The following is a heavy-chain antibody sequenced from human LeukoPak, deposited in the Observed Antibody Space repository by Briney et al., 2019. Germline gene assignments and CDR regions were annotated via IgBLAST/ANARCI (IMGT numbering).Heavy chain of an antibody. D-gene: IGHD2-21*02. J-gene: IGHJ4*02. V-gene: IGHV3-23*01. CDR2: ISGSGGST. Sequence: PGGSLRLSCAASGFTFSSYAMSWVRQAPGKGLEWVSAISGSGGSTYYADSVKGRFTISRDNSKNTLYLQMNSLRAEDTAVYYCARDRYCGGDCYSYYFDYWGQGTLVTVSS. CDR1: GFTFSSYA. CDR3: ARDRYCGGDCYSYYFDY.